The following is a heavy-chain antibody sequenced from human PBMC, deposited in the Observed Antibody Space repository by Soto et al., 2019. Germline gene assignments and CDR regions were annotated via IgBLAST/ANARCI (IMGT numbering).Heavy chain of an antibody. CDR3: ARDEYGDYFDY. CDR2: ISSSSSTI. Sequence: GGSLRLSCAASGFTFSSYSMNWVRQAPGKGLEWVSYISSSSSTIYYADSVKGRFTISRDNATNSLYLQMNSLRAEDTAVYYCARDEYGDYFDYWGQGTLVTVSS. V-gene: IGHV3-48*01. J-gene: IGHJ4*02. CDR1: GFTFSSYS. D-gene: IGHD4-17*01.